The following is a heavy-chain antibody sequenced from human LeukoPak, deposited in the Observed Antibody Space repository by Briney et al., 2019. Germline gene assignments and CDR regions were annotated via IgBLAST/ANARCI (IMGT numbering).Heavy chain of an antibody. J-gene: IGHJ6*04. Sequence: GGSLRLSCAASGFTFSSYEMNWVRQAPGKGLEWVSYISSSGSTIYYADSVKGRFTISRDNAKNSLYLQMNSLRAEDTAVYYCAETRISNIGGVWGKGTTVTISS. CDR1: GFTFSSYE. CDR2: ISSSGSTI. V-gene: IGHV3-48*03. D-gene: IGHD3-10*01. CDR3: AETRISNIGGV.